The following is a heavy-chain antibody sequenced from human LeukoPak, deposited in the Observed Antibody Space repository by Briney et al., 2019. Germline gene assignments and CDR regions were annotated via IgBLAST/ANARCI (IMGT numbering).Heavy chain of an antibody. CDR2: ISHSGST. J-gene: IGHJ4*02. V-gene: IGHV4-30-2*01. Sequence: SETLSLTCTVSGDSMSSGGYYWTWIRKPPGKGLEWIGYISHSGSTYYNPSLKSRVTISLDRSKNQFSLSLSSVTAADTAVYYCARQYYYGSSGYGPDYWGQGSLFTVSA. D-gene: IGHD3-22*01. CDR3: ARQYYYGSSGYGPDY. CDR1: GDSMSSGGYY.